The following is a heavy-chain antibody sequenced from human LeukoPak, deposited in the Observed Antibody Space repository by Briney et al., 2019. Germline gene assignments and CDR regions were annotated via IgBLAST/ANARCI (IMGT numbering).Heavy chain of an antibody. J-gene: IGHJ3*02. CDR2: IYHSGST. Sequence: PSETLSLTCTVSGGSISSGGYYWRWIRQPPGKGLEWIGYIYHSGSTYYNPFLKSRVTISVDRSKNQFSLKLSSVTAADTAVYYCARGVFGVVGAFDIWGQGTRVTVSS. V-gene: IGHV4-30-2*01. CDR3: ARGVFGVVGAFDI. D-gene: IGHD3-3*01. CDR1: GGSISSGGYY.